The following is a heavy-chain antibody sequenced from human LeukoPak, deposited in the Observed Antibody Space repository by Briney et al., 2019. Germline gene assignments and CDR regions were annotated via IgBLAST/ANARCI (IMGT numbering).Heavy chain of an antibody. Sequence: GGSLRLSCAASGFSFSTYSMNWVRQAPGKGLEWVSSISSSGSDIYYADSVKGRFTISRDNAKNSLYLQMNSLRAEDTAAYYCARGAGRYSSLTDYWGQGTLSPSPQ. CDR1: GFSFSTYS. CDR3: ARGAGRYSSLTDY. D-gene: IGHD6-13*01. V-gene: IGHV3-21*01. CDR2: ISSSGSDI. J-gene: IGHJ4*02.